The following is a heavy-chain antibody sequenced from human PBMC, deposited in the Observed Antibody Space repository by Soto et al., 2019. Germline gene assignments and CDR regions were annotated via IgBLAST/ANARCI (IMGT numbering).Heavy chain of an antibody. CDR1: GYTFTSYG. CDR3: ARDRGLGWETYYYYYGMDV. Sequence: QVQLVQSGAEVKKPGASVKVSCKASGYTFTSYGISWVRQAPGQGLEWMGWISAYNGNTNYAQKLQGRVTTTTDTSTSTAYMELRSLRSDDTAVYYCARDRGLGWETYYYYYGMDVWGQGTTVTVSS. CDR2: ISAYNGNT. V-gene: IGHV1-18*01. D-gene: IGHD1-26*01. J-gene: IGHJ6*02.